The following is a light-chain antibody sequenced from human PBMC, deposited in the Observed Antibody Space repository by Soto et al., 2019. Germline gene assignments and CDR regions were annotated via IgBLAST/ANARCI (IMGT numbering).Light chain of an antibody. CDR1: TSDFGIYDR. CDR2: DVS. Sequence: QSALTQPASVSGSPGQSITISCTGSTSDFGIYDRVSWYQQHPGKAPTLMMKDVSNRPSGVSDRFSGSKSGDTASLTISGLQAEDEADYYCSSFTRSSTGVFGGGTQLTVL. V-gene: IGLV2-14*03. J-gene: IGLJ3*02. CDR3: SSFTRSSTGV.